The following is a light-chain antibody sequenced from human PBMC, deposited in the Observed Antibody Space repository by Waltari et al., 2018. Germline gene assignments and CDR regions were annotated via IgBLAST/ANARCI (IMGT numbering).Light chain of an antibody. CDR3: AAWDDSLNGWV. V-gene: IGLV1-44*01. J-gene: IGLJ3*02. CDR2: SNN. CDR1: SSNIGRNT. Sequence: QSVLTPPPSASGPPGQRVPISCSASSSNIGRNTVNWYQQLPGTAPKLLIYSNNQRPSGVPDRFSGSKSGTSASLAISGLQSEDEADYYCAAWDDSLNGWVFGGGTKLTVL.